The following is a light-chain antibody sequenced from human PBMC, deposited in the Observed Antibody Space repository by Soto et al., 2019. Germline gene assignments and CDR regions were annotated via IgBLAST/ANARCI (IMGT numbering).Light chain of an antibody. J-gene: IGKJ1*01. CDR1: RGIYTH. CDR2: AAS. Sequence: DIQMTQSPSSLYASVGDRVTITCRASRGIYTHLAWYQQKPGNAPKLLIYAASTLQSGVPSRFSASGSGTDFILTISALQSEDVGTYFCQTYDKAPWTFGPGTRV. CDR3: QTYDKAPWT. V-gene: IGKV1-27*01.